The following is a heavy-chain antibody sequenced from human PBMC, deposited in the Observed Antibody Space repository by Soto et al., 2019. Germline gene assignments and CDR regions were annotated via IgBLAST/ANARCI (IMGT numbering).Heavy chain of an antibody. CDR1: GGTFSSYA. CDR2: IIPIFGTA. Sequence: QVQLVQSGAEVKKPGSSVKVSCKASGGTFSSYAISWVRQAPGQGLEWMGGIIPIFGTANYAQKFQGRVTITADECTSTAYVELSSRRSEDTAVYYCARRIYYGSGIRWNYYYYGMDVWGQGTTVTVSS. D-gene: IGHD3-10*01. J-gene: IGHJ6*02. V-gene: IGHV1-69*01. CDR3: ARRIYYGSGIRWNYYYYGMDV.